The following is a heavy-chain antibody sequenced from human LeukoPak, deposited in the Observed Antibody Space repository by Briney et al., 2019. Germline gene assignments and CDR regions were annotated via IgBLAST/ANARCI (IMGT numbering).Heavy chain of an antibody. D-gene: IGHD4-17*01. Sequence: ASVKVSCKASGYTFTRYYVNWVRQAPGQGLEWMGWINPNSGGTNYAQKFQGRVTMTRDTSISTAYMELSRLRSDDTAVYYCARVRGDYDGDYYYYMDVWGKGTTVTVSS. V-gene: IGHV1-2*02. J-gene: IGHJ6*03. CDR1: GYTFTRYY. CDR2: INPNSGGT. CDR3: ARVRGDYDGDYYYYMDV.